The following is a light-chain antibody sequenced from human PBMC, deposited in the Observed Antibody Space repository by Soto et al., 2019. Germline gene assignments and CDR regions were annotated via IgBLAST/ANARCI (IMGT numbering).Light chain of an antibody. CDR2: DSS. CDR3: QEYNSFSYT. Sequence: DIQMTQSPSTLSASVGDRITITCRASQSISSLLAWYQQKPGKAPKVLIYDSSSLESGVPSRFSGSGSWTEFTLTISSLQPDDFATYYCQEYNSFSYTFGQGTRLDIK. V-gene: IGKV1-5*01. J-gene: IGKJ2*01. CDR1: QSISSL.